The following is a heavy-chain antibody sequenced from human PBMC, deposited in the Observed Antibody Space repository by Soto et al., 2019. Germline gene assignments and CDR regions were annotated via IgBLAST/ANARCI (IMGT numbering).Heavy chain of an antibody. Sequence: ASVKVSCKASGYTFTSYAMHWVRQAPGQRLEWMGWINAGNGNTEYSQKFQGRVTITRDTSASTAYMELSSLRSEDTAVYYCARAPPYDFWSGYIDYWGKGTLVTVSS. CDR1: GYTFTSYA. V-gene: IGHV1-3*01. D-gene: IGHD3-3*01. CDR2: INAGNGNT. J-gene: IGHJ4*02. CDR3: ARAPPYDFWSGYIDY.